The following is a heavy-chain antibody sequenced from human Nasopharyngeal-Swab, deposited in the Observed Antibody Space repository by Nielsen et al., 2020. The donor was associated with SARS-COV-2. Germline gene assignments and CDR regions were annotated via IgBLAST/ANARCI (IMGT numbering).Heavy chain of an antibody. CDR1: GGSFSGYY. V-gene: IGHV4-34*01. J-gene: IGHJ6*02. CDR3: ARGLDCSGGSCSPRGMDV. CDR2: INHSGST. D-gene: IGHD2-15*01. Sequence: GSLRLSCAVYGGSFSGYYWSWIRQPPGKGLEWIGEINHSGSTNYNPSLKSRVTISVGTSKNQFSLKLSSVTAADTAVYYCARGLDCSGGSCSPRGMDVWGQGTTVTVSS.